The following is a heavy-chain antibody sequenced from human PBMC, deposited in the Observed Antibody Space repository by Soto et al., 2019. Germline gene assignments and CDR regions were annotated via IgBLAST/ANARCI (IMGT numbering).Heavy chain of an antibody. J-gene: IGHJ4*02. CDR1: GYSFTSYW. Sequence: GESLKISCKGSGYSFTSYWIGWVRQMPGKGLEWMGIIYPGDSDTRYSPSFQGQVTISADKSISTAYLQWSSLKASDTAMYYCARPDCSGGRCYDFYFAYWGQGTLVTVS. CDR3: ARPDCSGGRCYDFYFAY. CDR2: IYPGDSDT. D-gene: IGHD2-15*01. V-gene: IGHV5-51*01.